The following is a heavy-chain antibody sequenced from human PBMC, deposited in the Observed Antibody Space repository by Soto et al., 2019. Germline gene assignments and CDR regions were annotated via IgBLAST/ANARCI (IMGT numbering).Heavy chain of an antibody. CDR1: GYSFTSYW. J-gene: IGHJ6*02. CDR2: IYPGDSDT. D-gene: IGHD3-3*01. CDR3: ARDDHYYYSGMDV. Sequence: GESVNISCKGSGYSFTSYWIGWVRQMPGKGLEWMGIIYPGDSDTRYSPSFQGQVTISAAKSIITAYLQWSSLKASDTAMYYCARDDHYYYSGMDVWGQGTTVTVCS. V-gene: IGHV5-51*01.